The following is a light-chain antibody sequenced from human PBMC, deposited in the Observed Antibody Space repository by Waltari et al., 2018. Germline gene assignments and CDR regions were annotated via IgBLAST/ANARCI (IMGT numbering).Light chain of an antibody. V-gene: IGKV3-20*01. Sequence: EIVLTQSPVTLSLSPGERASLSCRASQSISNNYLAWYQQIPAQAPRLPIYHASTRATGIPDRFSGSGSGTDFTLTISRLEPEDFAVYYCQKYGSTPRPFGGGTKVEIK. CDR3: QKYGSTPRP. CDR1: QSISNNY. J-gene: IGKJ4*01. CDR2: HAS.